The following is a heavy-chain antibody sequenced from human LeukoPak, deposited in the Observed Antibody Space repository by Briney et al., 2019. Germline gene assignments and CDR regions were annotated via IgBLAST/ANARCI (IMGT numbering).Heavy chain of an antibody. CDR1: GFTSDDYG. V-gene: IGHV3-21*01. CDR2: ISSSSSYI. D-gene: IGHD3-3*01. CDR3: ARDDPIFGVVIDY. J-gene: IGHJ4*02. Sequence: GGSLRLSCAASGFTSDDYGMSWVRQAPGKGLEWVSSISSSSSYIYYADSVKGRFTISRDNAKNSLYLQMNSLRAEDTAVYYCARDDPIFGVVIDYWGQGTLVTVSS.